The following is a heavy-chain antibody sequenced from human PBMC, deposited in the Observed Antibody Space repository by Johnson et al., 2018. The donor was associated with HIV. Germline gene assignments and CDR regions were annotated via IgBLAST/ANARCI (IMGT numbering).Heavy chain of an antibody. CDR1: GFTFSSYA. V-gene: IGHV3-23*04. CDR2: ISGSGGST. CDR3: ARAHYDSSGYLLKGGAFDI. D-gene: IGHD3-22*01. J-gene: IGHJ3*02. Sequence: VQLVESGGGLVQPGGSLRLSCAASGFTFSSYAMSWVRQAPGKGLEWVSAISGSGGSTYYADSVKGRFTISRDNSKNTLYLQMNSLRAEDTAVYYCARAHYDSSGYLLKGGAFDIWGQGTMVTVSS.